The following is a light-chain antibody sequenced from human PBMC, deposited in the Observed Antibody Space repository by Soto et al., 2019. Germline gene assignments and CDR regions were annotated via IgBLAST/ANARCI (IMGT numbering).Light chain of an antibody. CDR2: DAS. CDR3: HTYKRYSPWT. Sequence: IHMIHSPTTLSASVGDRVSITCRASQRISSWLAWYQQKPGKAHKLLIYDASSLESGVPSRFSGSGSGTEFTLTISSLLHDDFATHYCHTYKRYSPWTSAQGTRVDIK. CDR1: QRISSW. J-gene: IGKJ1*01. V-gene: IGKV1-5*01.